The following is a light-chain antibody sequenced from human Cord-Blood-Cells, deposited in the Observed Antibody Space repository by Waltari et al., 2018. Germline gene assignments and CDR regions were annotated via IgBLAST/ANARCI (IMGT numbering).Light chain of an antibody. CDR3: QQIYSTPLT. CDR1: QSISSY. CDR2: AAS. J-gene: IGKJ4*01. V-gene: IGKV1-39*01. Sequence: DIQMTQSPSSLSASVGDRVTITCRASQSISSYLNWYQQKPGKAPKLLIDAASSLQSGVPSRFSGSGSGTDFTLTISSLQPEDFATYYCQQIYSTPLTFGGGTKVEIK.